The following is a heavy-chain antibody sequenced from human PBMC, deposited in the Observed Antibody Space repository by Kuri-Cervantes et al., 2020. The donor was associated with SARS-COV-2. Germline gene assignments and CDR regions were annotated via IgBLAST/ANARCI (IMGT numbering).Heavy chain of an antibody. D-gene: IGHD2-2*03. Sequence: GSLRLSCAVSGGSFSSDNCWSWVRQPPGKGLEWIGEIYHTGSTNLNPSLKSRVTILVDKSRNQFSLKLRSVTAADTAVYYCAGGYTGWISNWGQGTLVTVSS. CDR3: AGGYTGWISN. CDR2: IYHTGST. V-gene: IGHV4-4*02. J-gene: IGHJ4*02. CDR1: GGSFSSDNC.